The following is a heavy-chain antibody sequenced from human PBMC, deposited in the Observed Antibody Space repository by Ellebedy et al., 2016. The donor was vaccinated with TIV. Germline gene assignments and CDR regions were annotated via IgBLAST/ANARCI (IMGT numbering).Heavy chain of an antibody. CDR3: ARERLQKNWFDP. J-gene: IGHJ5*02. CDR1: GFTFASYG. D-gene: IGHD6-25*01. V-gene: IGHV1-2*02. CDR2: INPNSGGT. Sequence: AASVKVSCKTSGFTFASYGITWVRQAPGQGLEWMGWINPNSGGTNYAQKFQGRVTMTRDRSISTAYMELSRLRSDDTAVYYCARERLQKNWFDPWGQGTLVTVSS.